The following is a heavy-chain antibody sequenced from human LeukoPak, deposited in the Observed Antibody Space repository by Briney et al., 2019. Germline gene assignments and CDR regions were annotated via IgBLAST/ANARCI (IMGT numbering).Heavy chain of an antibody. J-gene: IGHJ6*02. V-gene: IGHV3-53*04. CDR2: IYSGGST. CDR1: GFTVSSNY. CDR3: ARTSTSPLAYYYYGMDV. Sequence: GGSLRLSCAASGFTVSSNYMSWVRQAPGKGLEWVSVIYSGGSTYYADSVKGRFTISRHNSKNTLYLQMNSLRAEDTAVYCCARTSTSPLAYYYYGMDVWGQGTTVTVSS. D-gene: IGHD2/OR15-2a*01.